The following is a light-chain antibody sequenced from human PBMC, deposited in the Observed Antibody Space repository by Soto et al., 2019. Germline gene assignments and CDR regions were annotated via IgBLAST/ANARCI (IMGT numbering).Light chain of an antibody. CDR1: QSVSSSY. J-gene: IGKJ2*01. CDR3: QQYNNWPQT. CDR2: GAS. V-gene: IGKV3-15*01. Sequence: EMVMTQSPATPSVSPGERATLSCRASQSVSSSYLAWYQQKPGQAPRLLIYGASTRATGIPARFSGSGSGTEFTLTISSLQSEDFAVYYCQQYNNWPQTFGQGTKLEIK.